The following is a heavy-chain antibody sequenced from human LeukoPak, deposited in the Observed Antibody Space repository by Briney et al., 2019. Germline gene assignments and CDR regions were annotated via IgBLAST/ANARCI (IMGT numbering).Heavy chain of an antibody. Sequence: PGGSLRLSCAASGFTFSSYAMSWVRQAPGKGLEWVSALSGSGSSTYYADSVKGRFTISRDNSKNTLYLQMNSLRAEDTAVYYCAKDLNYGFDYWGQGTLVTVSS. CDR1: GFTFSSYA. D-gene: IGHD3-10*01. CDR2: LSGSGSST. CDR3: AKDLNYGFDY. V-gene: IGHV3-23*01. J-gene: IGHJ4*02.